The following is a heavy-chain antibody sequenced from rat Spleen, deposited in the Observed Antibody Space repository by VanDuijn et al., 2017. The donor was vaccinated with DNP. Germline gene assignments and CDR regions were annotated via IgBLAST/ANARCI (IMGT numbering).Heavy chain of an antibody. CDR2: ITSSGGST. CDR1: GFTFSNYF. J-gene: IGHJ2*01. V-gene: IGHV5-25*01. D-gene: IGHD1-11*01. Sequence: EVRLVESGGGLVQPGRSLKLSCAASGFTFSNYFMAWVRQVPGKGLEWVASITSSGGSTYYPDSVKGRFTISRDNAKNTLYLQMNSLRSEDMATYYCARHGRRVFDYWGQGVMVTVSS. CDR3: ARHGRRVFDY.